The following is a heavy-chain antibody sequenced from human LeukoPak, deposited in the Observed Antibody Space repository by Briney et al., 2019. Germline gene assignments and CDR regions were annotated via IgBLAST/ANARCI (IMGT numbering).Heavy chain of an antibody. CDR2: ISAYNGNT. Sequence: ASVKVSCKASGYTFTSYGISLVRQAPGQGLEWMGWISAYNGNTNYAQKLQGRVTMTTDTSTSTAYMELRSLRSDDTAVYYCARDLFLDYSSAGGYWGQGTLVTVSS. CDR1: GYTFTSYG. CDR3: ARDLFLDYSSAGGY. J-gene: IGHJ4*02. V-gene: IGHV1-18*01. D-gene: IGHD6-19*01.